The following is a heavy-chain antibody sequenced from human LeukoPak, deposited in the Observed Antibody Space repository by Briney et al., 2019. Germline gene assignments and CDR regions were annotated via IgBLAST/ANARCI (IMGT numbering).Heavy chain of an antibody. V-gene: IGHV3-66*01. CDR3: ARCSRRNYFDY. D-gene: IGHD2-2*01. J-gene: IGHJ4*02. Sequence: GGSLRLSCAASGFTVSSNYMSWVRQAPGKGLEWVSVIYSGGSTYYADSVKGRFTISRDNSKNTLYLQMNSLRAEDTAVYYCARCSRRNYFDYWGQGTLVTVSS. CDR1: GFTVSSNY. CDR2: IYSGGST.